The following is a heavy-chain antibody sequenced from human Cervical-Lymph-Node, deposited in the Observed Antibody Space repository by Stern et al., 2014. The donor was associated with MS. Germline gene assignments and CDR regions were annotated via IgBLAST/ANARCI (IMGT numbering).Heavy chain of an antibody. V-gene: IGHV1-2*07. CDR3: ARGPVVYFDL. J-gene: IGHJ2*01. Sequence: VQLVQSGSEVKQPGASVKVSCKASGYGFSDYSMPWVRQAPGQGLEWMGMINPVSGHTDFQHTFKGRVPVTRGNSTSTAYLELRRLRYDDAAVYYCARGPVVYFDLWGRGTLVTVSS. CDR2: INPVSGHT. CDR1: GYGFSDYS.